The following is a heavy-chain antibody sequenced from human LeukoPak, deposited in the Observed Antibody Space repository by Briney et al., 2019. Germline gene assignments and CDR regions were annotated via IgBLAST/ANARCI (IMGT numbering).Heavy chain of an antibody. J-gene: IGHJ4*02. V-gene: IGHV1-2*02. CDR1: GYTFTGYY. Sequence: ASVKVSCKASGYTFTGYYMHWVRQAPGQGLEWMGWINPNSGGTNYAQKFRGRVTMTRDTSISTAYIELRRLRSDDTAVYYCARPSYCSGGSCYSSFDYWGQGTLVTVSS. D-gene: IGHD2-15*01. CDR3: ARPSYCSGGSCYSSFDY. CDR2: INPNSGGT.